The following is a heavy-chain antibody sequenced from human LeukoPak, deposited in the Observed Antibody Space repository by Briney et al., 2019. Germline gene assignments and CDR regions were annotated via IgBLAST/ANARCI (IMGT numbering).Heavy chain of an antibody. V-gene: IGHV3-23*01. CDR1: GFPFSSYV. CDR2: ISGSGGTT. J-gene: IGHJ4*02. CDR3: TKEGGLYGSGGYFDY. D-gene: IGHD3-10*01. Sequence: TGGSLRLSCAASGFPFSSYVMSWVRQAPGKGQQWVSAISGSGGTTYYADSAKGRFTFSRDDSKNTLYLQMNSLRAEDTAVYYCTKEGGLYGSGGYFDYWGQGTLVTVSS.